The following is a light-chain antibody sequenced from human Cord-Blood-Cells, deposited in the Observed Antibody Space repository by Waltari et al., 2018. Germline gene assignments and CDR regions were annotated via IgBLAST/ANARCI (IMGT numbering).Light chain of an antibody. CDR2: VVS. CDR1: SSDVGGYNY. J-gene: IGLJ1*01. V-gene: IGLV2-8*01. CDR3: SSYAGSNNLV. Sequence: QSALTQPPSASGSPGQSVTISCTGTSSDVGGYNYVSWYQQPPGKAPKLMIYVVSKRPSGVPDRFSGSKSGNTASLTVSGLQAEDEADYYCSSYAGSNNLVFGTGTKVTVL.